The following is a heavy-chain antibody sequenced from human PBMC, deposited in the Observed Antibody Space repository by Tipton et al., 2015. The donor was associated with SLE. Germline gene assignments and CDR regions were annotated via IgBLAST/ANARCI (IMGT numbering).Heavy chain of an antibody. V-gene: IGHV4-34*01. J-gene: IGHJ2*01. CDR3: ARRVGNWYFDL. Sequence: TLSLTCAVYGGSFSGYYWSWIRQPPGKGLEWIGEINHSGSTNYNPSLKSRVTISVDTSKNQFSLKLSSVTAADTAVYYCARRVGNWYFDLWGRGALVTVSS. CDR2: INHSGST. D-gene: IGHD2-2*01. CDR1: GGSFSGYY.